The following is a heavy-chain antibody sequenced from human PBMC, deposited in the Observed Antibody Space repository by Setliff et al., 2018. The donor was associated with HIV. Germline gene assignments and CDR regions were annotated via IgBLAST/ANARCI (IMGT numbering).Heavy chain of an antibody. J-gene: IGHJ4*02. CDR2: IGAYNGDT. D-gene: IGHD6-25*01. V-gene: IGHV1-18*01. Sequence: AASVKVSCKASGYTFVDDGITWVRQAPGQGLEWMGWIGAYNGDTKYAQKFQDRVTMTIDTSASTAYMELRSLTSDDTAMYYCSRDRSATWTPTTYWGQGTLVTVSS. CDR3: SRDRSATWTPTTY. CDR1: GYTFVDDG.